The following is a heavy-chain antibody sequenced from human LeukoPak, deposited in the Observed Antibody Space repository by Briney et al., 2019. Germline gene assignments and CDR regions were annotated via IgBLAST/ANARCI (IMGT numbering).Heavy chain of an antibody. V-gene: IGHV1-46*01. D-gene: IGHD2-2*01. CDR2: INPSGGST. CDR3: ARAADIVVVPAALGY. Sequence: GASVKVSCKASGYTFTSYYMHRVRQAPGQGLEWMGIINPSGGSTSYAQKFQGRVTMTRDTSTSTVYMELSSLRSEDTAVYYCARAADIVVVPAALGYWGQGTLVTVSS. J-gene: IGHJ4*02. CDR1: GYTFTSYY.